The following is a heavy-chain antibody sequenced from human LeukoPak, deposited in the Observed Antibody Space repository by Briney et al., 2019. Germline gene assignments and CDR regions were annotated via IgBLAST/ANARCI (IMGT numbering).Heavy chain of an antibody. CDR2: ISGSADRT. V-gene: IGHV3-23*01. CDR1: GFTFSSYA. D-gene: IGHD3-10*01. J-gene: IGHJ4*02. Sequence: GGSLRLSCAASGFTFSSYAMSRVRQAPGKGLEWVSAISGSADRTYYADSVKGRFTISRDNSKNTLYLQMNSLRPEDTAIYYRAKESPYGSGSRNYYFHYWGQGTLVTVSS. CDR3: AKESPYGSGSRNYYFHY.